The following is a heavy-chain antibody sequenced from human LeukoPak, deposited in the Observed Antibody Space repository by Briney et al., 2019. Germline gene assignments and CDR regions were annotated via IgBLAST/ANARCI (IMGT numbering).Heavy chain of an antibody. Sequence: SETLSLTCTVSGGSISSYYWSWIRQPAGKGLEWIGRIYTSGYTNYNPSLKSRVTISVDTSKNQFSLKLNSVTAADTAVYYCERAYDNSESPSSGHGPDAFDIWGQGTMVTVSS. J-gene: IGHJ3*02. CDR3: ERAYDNSESPSSGHGPDAFDI. V-gene: IGHV4-4*07. CDR1: GGSISSYY. D-gene: IGHD3-22*01. CDR2: IYTSGYT.